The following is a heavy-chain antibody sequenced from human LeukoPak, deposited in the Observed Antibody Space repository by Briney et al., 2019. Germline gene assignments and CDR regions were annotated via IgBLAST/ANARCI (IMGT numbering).Heavy chain of an antibody. CDR2: IYYSGST. J-gene: IGHJ4*02. Sequence: LRLSCAASGFTFSDYYMSWIRQAPGKGLEWIGYIYYSGSTYYNPSLKSRVTISVDTSKNQFSLKLSSVTAADTAVYYCARANLLRYFDWLRPTGDFDYWGQGTLVTVSS. CDR1: GFTFSDYY. V-gene: IGHV4-30-4*08. D-gene: IGHD3-9*01. CDR3: ARANLLRYFDWLRPTGDFDY.